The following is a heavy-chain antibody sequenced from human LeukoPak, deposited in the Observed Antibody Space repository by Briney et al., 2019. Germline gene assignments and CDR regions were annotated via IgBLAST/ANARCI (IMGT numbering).Heavy chain of an antibody. Sequence: PGGSLRLSCAASGFTFSSYWMSWVRQAPGKGLEWVANIKQDGSEKYYVDSVKGRFTISRDNAKNSLYLQMNSLRAEDTAVYYCARDGPAQMVDFDYWGQGTLVTVSS. CDR3: ARDGPAQMVDFDY. CDR1: GFTFSSYW. CDR2: IKQDGSEK. D-gene: IGHD3-10*01. J-gene: IGHJ4*02. V-gene: IGHV3-7*01.